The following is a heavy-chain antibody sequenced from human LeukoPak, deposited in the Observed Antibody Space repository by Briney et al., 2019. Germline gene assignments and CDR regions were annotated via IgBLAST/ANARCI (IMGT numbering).Heavy chain of an antibody. CDR3: ARVPTAIAVAGRNWFDP. CDR2: IYYSGST. D-gene: IGHD6-19*01. J-gene: IGHJ5*02. CDR1: GGSISSYY. Sequence: SETLSLTCTVSGGSISSYYWGWIRQPPGKGLEWIGSIYYSGSTYYNPSLKSRVTISVDTSKNQFSLKLSSVTAADTAVYYCARVPTAIAVAGRNWFDPWGQGTLVTVSS. V-gene: IGHV4-39*07.